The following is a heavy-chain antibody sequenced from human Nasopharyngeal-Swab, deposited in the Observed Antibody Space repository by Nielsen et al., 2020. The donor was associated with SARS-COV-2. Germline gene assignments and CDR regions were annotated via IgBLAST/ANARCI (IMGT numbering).Heavy chain of an antibody. D-gene: IGHD1-26*01. CDR2: ILYDGSNK. CDR1: GFTFSSYG. Sequence: GESLKISCAASGFTFSSYGMHWVRQAPGKGLEWVAVILYDGSNKYYADSVKGRFTISRDNSKNTLYLQMNSLRAEDTAVYYCAKEPSSGSYPSWGQGTLVTVSS. CDR3: AKEPSSGSYPS. J-gene: IGHJ4*02. V-gene: IGHV3-30*18.